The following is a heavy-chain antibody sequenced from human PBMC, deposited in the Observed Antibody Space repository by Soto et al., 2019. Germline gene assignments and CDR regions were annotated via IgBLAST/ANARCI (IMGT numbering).Heavy chain of an antibody. CDR1: GYTCTSYG. V-gene: IGHV1-18*01. Sequence: QVQLVQSGAEVKKPGASVKVSCKASGYTCTSYGISWVRQAPGQGLEWMGWFSAYNGNTNYAQKLQGRVTMTTDTSTSTAYMELSSLRSDDTAVYYCARSGVQVLWFGRLLDYWGQGTLVTVSS. CDR3: ARSGVQVLWFGRLLDY. D-gene: IGHD3-10*01. J-gene: IGHJ4*02. CDR2: FSAYNGNT.